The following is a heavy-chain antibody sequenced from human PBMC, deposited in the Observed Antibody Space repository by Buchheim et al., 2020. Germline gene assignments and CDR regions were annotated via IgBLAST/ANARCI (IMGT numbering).Heavy chain of an antibody. CDR1: GGSVSSGSYY. Sequence: QVQLQESGPGLVKPSETLSLTCTVSGGSVSSGSYYWSWIRQPPGKGLEWIGYIYYSGSTNYNPSLKSRVTISVDTSKNQFSLKLSSVTAADTAVYYCARTLVDTAMVTWLTWFDPWGQGTL. CDR2: IYYSGST. CDR3: ARTLVDTAMVTWLTWFDP. D-gene: IGHD5-18*01. V-gene: IGHV4-61*01. J-gene: IGHJ5*02.